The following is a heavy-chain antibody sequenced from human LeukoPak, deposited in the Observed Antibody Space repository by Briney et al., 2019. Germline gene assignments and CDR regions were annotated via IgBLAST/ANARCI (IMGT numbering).Heavy chain of an antibody. J-gene: IGHJ6*02. Sequence: SQTLPLTCAVSGGSISSYYWSWIRQPPGKGLEWIGYIYYSGSTNYNPSLKSRVTISVDTSKNQFSLKLSSVTAADTAVYYCARDNWNYGSSMDVWGQGTTVTVSS. CDR1: GGSISSYY. V-gene: IGHV4-59*01. CDR3: ARDNWNYGSSMDV. CDR2: IYYSGST. D-gene: IGHD1-7*01.